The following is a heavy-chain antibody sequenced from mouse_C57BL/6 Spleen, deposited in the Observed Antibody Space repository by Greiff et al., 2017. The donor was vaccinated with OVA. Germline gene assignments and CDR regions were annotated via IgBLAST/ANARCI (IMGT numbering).Heavy chain of an antibody. CDR2: INPSSGYT. D-gene: IGHD3-3*01. Sequence: VQLVESGAELARPGASVKMSCKASGYTFTSYTMHWVKQRPGQGLEWIGYINPSSGYTKYNQKFKDKATLTADKSSSTAYMQLSSLTSEDSAVYYCARGGLDDWGQGTTLTVSS. CDR3: ARGGLDD. V-gene: IGHV1-4*01. CDR1: GYTFTSYT. J-gene: IGHJ2*01.